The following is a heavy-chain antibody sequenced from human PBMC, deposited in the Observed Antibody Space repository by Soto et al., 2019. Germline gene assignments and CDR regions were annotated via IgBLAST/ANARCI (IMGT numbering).Heavy chain of an antibody. D-gene: IGHD2-8*02. J-gene: IGHJ6*03. CDR3: ARGGGRTGGYYYMDV. CDR1: GYTFTSYD. Sequence: ASVKVSCEASGYTFTSYDINWVRQATGQGLEWMGWMNPNSGNTGYAQKLQGRVTMTRNTSISTAYMELSSLRSEDTAVYYCARGGGRTGGYYYMDVWGKGTTVTVSS. V-gene: IGHV1-8*01. CDR2: MNPNSGNT.